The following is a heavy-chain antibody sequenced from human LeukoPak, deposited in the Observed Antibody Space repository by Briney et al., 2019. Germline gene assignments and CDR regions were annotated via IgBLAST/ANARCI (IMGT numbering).Heavy chain of an antibody. D-gene: IGHD6-19*01. J-gene: IGHJ4*02. CDR1: GFTFSSYG. CDR2: ISGSGGST. CDR3: AKPSKGIAVAGCIDY. V-gene: IGHV3-23*01. Sequence: QTGGSLRLSCAASGFTFSSYGMSWVRQAPGKGLEWVSAISGSGGSTYYADSVKGRFTISRDNSKNTLYLQMNSLRAEDTAVYYCAKPSKGIAVAGCIDYWGQGTLVTVSS.